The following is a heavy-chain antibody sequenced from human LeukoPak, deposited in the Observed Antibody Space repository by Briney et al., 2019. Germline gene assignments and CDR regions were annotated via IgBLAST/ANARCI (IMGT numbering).Heavy chain of an antibody. D-gene: IGHD3-3*01. CDR3: ARVSTYYDFWSAPRPLYYFDY. CDR1: GYTFTSYD. V-gene: IGHV1-8*01. CDR2: MNPNSGNT. Sequence: GASVKVSCKASGYTFTSYDINWVRQATGQGLEWMGWMNPNSGNTGYAQKFQGRVTMTRNTSISTAYMELSSLRSEDTAVYYCARVSTYYDFWSAPRPLYYFDYWGQGAPVTVSS. J-gene: IGHJ4*02.